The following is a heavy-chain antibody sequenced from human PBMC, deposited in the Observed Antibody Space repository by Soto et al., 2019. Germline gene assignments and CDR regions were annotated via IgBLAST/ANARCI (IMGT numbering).Heavy chain of an antibody. J-gene: IGHJ4*02. Sequence: PGGSLRLSCAASGFTVSSNYMSWVRRAPGKGLEWVSVISSGGSTYYADSVKGRFTISRDNSKNTLYLQMNSLRAEDTAVYYCARDTAMGPFDYWGQGTLVTVS. V-gene: IGHV3-53*01. CDR3: ARDTAMGPFDY. D-gene: IGHD5-18*01. CDR1: GFTVSSNY. CDR2: ISSGGST.